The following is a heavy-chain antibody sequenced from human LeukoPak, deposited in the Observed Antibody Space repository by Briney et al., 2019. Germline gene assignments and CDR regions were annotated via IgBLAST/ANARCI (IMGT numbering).Heavy chain of an antibody. Sequence: ASVKVSCKSSGYSFTGYYMHWVRQAPGRGLEWMGWINPNSGGTNYAQKFQGRVTMTRDTSIGTAYMELSRLRSDDTAVYYCARGLDLLADYLGQGTLVTVSS. CDR1: GYSFTGYY. CDR3: ARGLDLLADY. V-gene: IGHV1-2*02. D-gene: IGHD2/OR15-2a*01. J-gene: IGHJ4*02. CDR2: INPNSGGT.